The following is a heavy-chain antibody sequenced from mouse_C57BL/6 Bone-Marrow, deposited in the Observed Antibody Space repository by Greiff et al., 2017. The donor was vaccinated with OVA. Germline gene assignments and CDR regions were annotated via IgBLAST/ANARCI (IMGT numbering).Heavy chain of an antibody. D-gene: IGHD2-10*02. CDR2: IDPSDSYT. V-gene: IGHV1-50*01. Sequence: VQLQQPGAELVKPGASVKLSCKASGYTFTSYWMQWVKQRPGQGLEWIGEIDPSDSYTNYNQKFKGKATLTVDTSSSTAYMQLSSLTSEDSAVYYCARDSILFAYWGQGTLVTVSA. CDR3: ARDSILFAY. CDR1: GYTFTSYW. J-gene: IGHJ3*01.